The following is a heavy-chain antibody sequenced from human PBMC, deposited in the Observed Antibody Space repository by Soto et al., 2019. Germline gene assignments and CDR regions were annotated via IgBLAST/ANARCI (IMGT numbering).Heavy chain of an antibody. CDR3: ARHSSSSWYYYYYGMDV. CDR1: GYSFTSYC. CDR2: IYPGDSDT. V-gene: IGHV5-51*01. D-gene: IGHD6-13*01. J-gene: IGHJ6*02. Sequence: PGESLKISCKGSGYSFTSYCIGWVRQMPGKGLEWMGIIYPGDSDTRYSPSFQGQVTISADKSISTAYLQWSSLKASDTAMYYCARHSSSSWYYYYYGMDVWGQGTTVTVSS.